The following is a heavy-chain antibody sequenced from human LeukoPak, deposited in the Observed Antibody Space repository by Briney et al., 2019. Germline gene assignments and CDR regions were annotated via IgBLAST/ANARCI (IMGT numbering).Heavy chain of an antibody. Sequence: GGSLRLSCVASGFSFTSSGMYWVRQAPGKGLEWVAVIWHDGSAEFYADSVKGRFSISRDNSRSMVYLQMDSLRDDDTTVYFCAKDSRGGWSGYFDYWGQGTLVTVSS. CDR1: GFSFTSSG. J-gene: IGHJ4*02. D-gene: IGHD6-19*01. CDR2: IWHDGSAE. V-gene: IGHV3-33*06. CDR3: AKDSRGGWSGYFDY.